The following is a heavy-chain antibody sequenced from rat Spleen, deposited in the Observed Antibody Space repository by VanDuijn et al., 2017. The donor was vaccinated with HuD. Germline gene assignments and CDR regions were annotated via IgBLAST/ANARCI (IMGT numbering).Heavy chain of an antibody. Sequence: EVQLVESGGDLVQPGRSLKLSCAASGFTFSDYNMAWVRQAPRKGLDWVATINYDGRGTYYRGSVTGRFTISRDNAKSTLYLQMDSLRSEDTATYYCATHWGMYTTDYYFDYWGQGVMVTVSS. V-gene: IGHV5-7*01. D-gene: IGHD1-6*01. J-gene: IGHJ2*01. CDR3: ATHWGMYTTDYYFDY. CDR1: GFTFSDYN. CDR2: INYDGRGT.